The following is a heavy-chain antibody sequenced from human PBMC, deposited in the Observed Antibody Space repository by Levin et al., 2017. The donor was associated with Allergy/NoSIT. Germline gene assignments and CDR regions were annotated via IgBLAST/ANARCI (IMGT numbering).Heavy chain of an antibody. Sequence: GGSLKISCEASGFTFSAYRMNWVRQAPGKGLEWVSFISSSSSIIYYADSVRGRFTISRDNAKNSLFLQMNSLRDEDTGVYYCARDWDTSDSTGYYYSFEYWGQGTLVTVSS. J-gene: IGHJ4*02. V-gene: IGHV3-48*02. CDR2: ISSSSSII. CDR1: GFTFSAYR. D-gene: IGHD3-22*01. CDR3: ARDWDTSDSTGYYYSFEY.